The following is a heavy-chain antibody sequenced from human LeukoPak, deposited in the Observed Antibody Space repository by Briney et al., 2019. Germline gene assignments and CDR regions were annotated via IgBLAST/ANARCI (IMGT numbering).Heavy chain of an antibody. J-gene: IGHJ4*02. Sequence: TSETLSLTCTVSGGSISSYYWSWIRQPPGKGLEWIGYIYYSGSTNYNPSLKSRVTISVDTSKNQFSLKLSSVTAADTAVYYCAHYDFWSGYADYWGQGTLVTVSS. CDR3: AHYDFWSGYADY. CDR2: IYYSGST. V-gene: IGHV4-59*01. CDR1: GGSISSYY. D-gene: IGHD3-3*01.